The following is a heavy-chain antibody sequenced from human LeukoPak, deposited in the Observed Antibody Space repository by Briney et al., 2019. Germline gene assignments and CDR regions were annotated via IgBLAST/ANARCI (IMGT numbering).Heavy chain of an antibody. CDR1: GFTFSSDW. J-gene: IGHJ2*01. Sequence: GGSLRLSCAASGFTFSSDWMSWVRQAPGKGLEWVANIKQDGSEKYYADSVKGRFTISRDNAKNSLYLQMNSLRAEDTAVYYCARDSRGYYYGSGIFWYFDLWGRGTLVTVSS. D-gene: IGHD3-10*01. CDR3: ARDSRGYYYGSGIFWYFDL. V-gene: IGHV3-7*01. CDR2: IKQDGSEK.